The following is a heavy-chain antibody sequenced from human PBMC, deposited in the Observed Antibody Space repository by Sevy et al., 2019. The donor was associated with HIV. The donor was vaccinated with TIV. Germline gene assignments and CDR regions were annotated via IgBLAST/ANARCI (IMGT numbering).Heavy chain of an antibody. V-gene: IGHV1-2*02. J-gene: IGHJ5*02. CDR2: INPNSGGT. Sequence: ASVKVSCKASGYTFTGYYMHWVRQAPGQGLEWMGWINPNSGGTNYAQKFQGRVTMTRDTSISTAYMELSRLRSDDTAVYYCARDWGGYSYGYGWFYPWGQGTLVTVSS. CDR1: GYTFTGYY. CDR3: ARDWGGYSYGYGWFYP. D-gene: IGHD5-18*01.